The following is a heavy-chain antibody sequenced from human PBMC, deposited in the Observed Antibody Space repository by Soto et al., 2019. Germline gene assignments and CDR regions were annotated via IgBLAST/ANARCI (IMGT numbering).Heavy chain of an antibody. CDR2: IYWDDDQ. D-gene: IGHD4-17*01. Sequence: QITLKESGPTLVKPTQTLTLTCTFSGFSLTTSGVGVGWIRQPPGKALEWLALIYWDDDQRYSPALKSRLTITHDPPQNQVVLTMTTMDPVDTATYYCPHDYLGYYGMDVWGHGTPVTVSS. V-gene: IGHV2-5*02. CDR1: GFSLTTSGVG. CDR3: PHDYLGYYGMDV. J-gene: IGHJ6*02.